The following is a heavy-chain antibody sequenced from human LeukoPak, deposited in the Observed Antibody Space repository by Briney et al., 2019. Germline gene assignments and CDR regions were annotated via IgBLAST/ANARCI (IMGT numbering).Heavy chain of an antibody. J-gene: IGHJ3*02. CDR3: AREGFPDAFDI. V-gene: IGHV3-7*01. CDR2: IKQDGSEK. CDR1: GFTFSSYW. Sequence: GGSLRLSCAASGFTFSSYWMNWVRQAPGKGLEWVANIKQDGSEKHCVDSLKGRFTISRDNAKNSLYLQMNSLRAEDTAVYYCAREGFPDAFDIWGQGTMVTVSS.